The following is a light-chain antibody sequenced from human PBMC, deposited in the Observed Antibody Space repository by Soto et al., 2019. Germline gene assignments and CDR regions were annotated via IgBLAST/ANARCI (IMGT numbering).Light chain of an antibody. V-gene: IGKV3-15*01. CDR2: AAY. CDR3: KQYYDSPLT. Sequence: EIVMTQSPDTLSVSPGERATLSCRASQSVSDRVVWYQQKSGQAHSLLIYAAYTRESGVQDRFSGPGSGTAFTLTIRSLQAEDVAVYYCKQYYDSPLTFGGGTKVDIK. CDR1: QSVSDR. J-gene: IGKJ4*01.